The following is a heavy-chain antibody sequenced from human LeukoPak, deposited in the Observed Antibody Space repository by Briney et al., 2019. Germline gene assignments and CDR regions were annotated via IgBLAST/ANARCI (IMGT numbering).Heavy chain of an antibody. CDR1: GFSFKSYW. D-gene: IGHD3/OR15-3a*01. CDR3: ARDGLPFDF. Sequence: GGSLRLSCAASGFSFKSYWMSWVRQAPGKGLEWVANIKQQGSERYYVDSVRGRFTISRDDAKNSLYLQMNSLRAEDTAVYYCARDGLPFDFWGQAILVTVSP. J-gene: IGHJ4*02. V-gene: IGHV3-7*05. CDR2: IKQQGSER.